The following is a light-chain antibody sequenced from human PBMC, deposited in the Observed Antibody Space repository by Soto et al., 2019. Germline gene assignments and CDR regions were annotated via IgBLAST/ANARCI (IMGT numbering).Light chain of an antibody. J-gene: IGLJ2*01. Sequence: QSALTQPPSASGSPGQSVTIACTGTSSDVGGYNYVSWYQQHPGKAPKLMIYEVSKRPSGVPDRFSGSKYGNTASLTVSGLQAEDEAAYYCSSYAGSNNLGVFGGGTKVTVL. CDR3: SSYAGSNNLGV. V-gene: IGLV2-8*01. CDR1: SSDVGGYNY. CDR2: EVS.